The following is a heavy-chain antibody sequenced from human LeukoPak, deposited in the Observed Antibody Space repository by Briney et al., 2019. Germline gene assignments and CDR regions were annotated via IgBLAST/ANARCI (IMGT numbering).Heavy chain of an antibody. CDR1: GFTFSTYA. V-gene: IGHV3-64*01. CDR3: ARPLRGYSYGSYGY. D-gene: IGHD5-18*01. Sequence: GGYLRRSCSASGFTFSTYAMHWVRPAPGQGLEYVSAISSNGGSTYYANSVKGRFTISRDNSKNTLYLQMGSLRAEDMAVYYCARPLRGYSYGSYGYWGQGTLVTVSS. J-gene: IGHJ4*02. CDR2: ISSNGGST.